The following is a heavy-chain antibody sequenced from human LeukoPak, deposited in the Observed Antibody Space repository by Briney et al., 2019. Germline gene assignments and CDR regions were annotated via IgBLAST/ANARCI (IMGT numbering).Heavy chain of an antibody. CDR2: IYYSGST. D-gene: IGHD3-10*01. J-gene: IGHJ4*02. V-gene: IGHV4-59*01. Sequence: SETLSLTCTVSGGSISSYYWSWIRQPPGKGLEWIGYIYYSGSTNHNPSLKSRVTISVDTSKNQLSLKLSSVTAADTAVYYCARDQGVGSYFDYWGQGTLVTVSS. CDR1: GGSISSYY. CDR3: ARDQGVGSYFDY.